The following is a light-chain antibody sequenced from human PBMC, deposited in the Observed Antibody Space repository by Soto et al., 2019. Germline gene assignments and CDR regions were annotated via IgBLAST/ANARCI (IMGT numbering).Light chain of an antibody. V-gene: IGLV4-69*01. Sequence: QPVLTQSPSASASLGASVKLTCTLSSGHSSYAIAWHQQQPEKGPRYLMKLNSDGSHSKGDGIPDRFSGSSSGAERYLTISSLQSEDEADYYCQTWDTAIHVFGGGTKVTVL. CDR1: SGHSSYA. J-gene: IGLJ2*01. CDR2: LNSDGSH. CDR3: QTWDTAIHV.